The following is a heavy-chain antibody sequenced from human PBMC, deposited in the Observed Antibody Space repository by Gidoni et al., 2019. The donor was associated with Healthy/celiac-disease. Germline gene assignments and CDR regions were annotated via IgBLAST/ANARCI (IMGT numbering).Heavy chain of an antibody. V-gene: IGHV5-10-1*03. CDR2: IDPSDSYT. Sequence: EVQPVQSGAEVQKPGESLRISCKGSGYSFTSYWISWVRQMPGKGLEWMGRIDPSDSYTNYSPSFQGHVTISADKSISTAYLQWSSLKASDTAMYYCATDPGIAAAGTVHYYYYYMDVWGKGTTVTVSS. CDR1: GYSFTSYW. D-gene: IGHD6-13*01. CDR3: ATDPGIAAAGTVHYYYYYMDV. J-gene: IGHJ6*03.